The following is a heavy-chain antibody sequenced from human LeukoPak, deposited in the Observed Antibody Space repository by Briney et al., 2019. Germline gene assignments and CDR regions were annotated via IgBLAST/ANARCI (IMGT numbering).Heavy chain of an antibody. J-gene: IGHJ6*03. CDR2: IIPIFGTA. CDR1: GGTFSSYA. Sequence: SSVKVSCKASGGTFSSYAISWVRQAPGQGLEWMGRIIPIFGTANYAQKFQGRVTITTDESTSTAYMKLSSLRSEDTAVYCCARENLWFGELDYYYYYMDVWGKGTTVTVSS. V-gene: IGHV1-69*05. CDR3: ARENLWFGELDYYYYYMDV. D-gene: IGHD3-10*01.